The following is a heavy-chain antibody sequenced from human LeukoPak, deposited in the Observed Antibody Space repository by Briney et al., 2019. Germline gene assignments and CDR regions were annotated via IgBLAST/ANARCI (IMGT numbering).Heavy chain of an antibody. D-gene: IGHD2/OR15-2a*01. CDR1: GDSISSSSYY. Sequence: SETLSLTCAVSGDSISSSSYYWAWIRQPPGKGLEWIGSIYYSGSTYYNPSLKSRLTISVDTSKNQFSLKLSSVPAADTAVYYCARHELLSSTATVLTPLDYWGQGTLVTVSS. CDR3: ARHELLSSTATVLTPLDY. V-gene: IGHV4-39*01. J-gene: IGHJ4*02. CDR2: IYYSGST.